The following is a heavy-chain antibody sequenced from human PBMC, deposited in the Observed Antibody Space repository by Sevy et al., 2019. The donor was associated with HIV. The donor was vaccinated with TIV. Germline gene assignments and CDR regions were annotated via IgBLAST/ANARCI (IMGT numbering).Heavy chain of an antibody. CDR1: GFTSGDYI. V-gene: IGHV3-49*03. CDR2: IRSKTYGGTT. Sequence: GGSLRLSCTPSGFTSGDYILTWFRQAPGKGLEWVGFIRSKTYGGTTEYAVSVKGRITISRDDSKNIAYLRMNGLKTEDTAVYYCTRTSYYYDSGSYFGMDVWGQGTTVTVSS. J-gene: IGHJ6*02. D-gene: IGHD3-10*01. CDR3: TRTSYYYDSGSYFGMDV.